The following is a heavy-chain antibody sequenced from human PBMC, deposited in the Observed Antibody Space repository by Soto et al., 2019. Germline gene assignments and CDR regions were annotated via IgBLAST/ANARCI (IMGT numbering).Heavy chain of an antibody. V-gene: IGHV4-61*01. CDR3: ATRITVFGLLIPPFDP. D-gene: IGHD3-3*01. Sequence: PSETLSLTCSVSGGSVSNKTYYWSWIRQPPGKRLEWIGYVYYSGTTNYNPSLKSRVTISVDLSKNQFSLRLGSVTTADTALYYCATRITVFGLLIPPFDPWGQGTQVTVSS. J-gene: IGHJ5*02. CDR2: VYYSGTT. CDR1: GGSVSNKTYY.